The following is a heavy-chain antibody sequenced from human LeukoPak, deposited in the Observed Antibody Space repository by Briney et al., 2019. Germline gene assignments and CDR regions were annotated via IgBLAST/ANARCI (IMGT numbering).Heavy chain of an antibody. V-gene: IGHV1-18*04. CDR3: ARVRVVRGVIIGPAPHFDY. J-gene: IGHJ4*02. D-gene: IGHD3-10*01. CDR2: ISTYNGNT. Sequence: ASVKVSCKASGYIFTSYSISWVRQAPGQGLEWMGWISTYNGNTNYAQKLQVRVNMTADTSTSTAYLELRSLRSDDTAIYYCARVRVVRGVIIGPAPHFDYWGQGTLVTVSS. CDR1: GYIFTSYS.